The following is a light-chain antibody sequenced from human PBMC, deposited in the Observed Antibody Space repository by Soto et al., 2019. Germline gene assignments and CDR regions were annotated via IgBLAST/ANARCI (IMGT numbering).Light chain of an antibody. V-gene: IGKV1-6*01. J-gene: IGKJ1*01. CDR3: LQNYNYPWT. Sequence: IQVADLPSSLSGSVKEIVTFWCRSSQDIRNDLGWYQQKPGKAPKLLIYAASSLQSGVPSRFSGSGSGTQLTLACSLLHPEDVATHYSLQNYNYPWTFGQGTKV. CDR1: QDIRND. CDR2: AAS.